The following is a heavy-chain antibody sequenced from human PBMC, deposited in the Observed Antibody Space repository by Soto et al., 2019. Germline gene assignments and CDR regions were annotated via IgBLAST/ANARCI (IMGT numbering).Heavy chain of an antibody. Sequence: SQTLSLTCAISGDSVSSNSAAWNWIRQSPSRGLEWLGRTYYRSKWYNDYAVSVKSRITINPDTSKNQFSLQLNSVTPEDTAVYYCAREISPPGATGYSYGYVHYWGQGTLVTVSS. D-gene: IGHD5-18*01. CDR3: AREISPPGATGYSYGYVHY. J-gene: IGHJ4*02. V-gene: IGHV6-1*01. CDR2: TYYRSKWYN. CDR1: GDSVSSNSAA.